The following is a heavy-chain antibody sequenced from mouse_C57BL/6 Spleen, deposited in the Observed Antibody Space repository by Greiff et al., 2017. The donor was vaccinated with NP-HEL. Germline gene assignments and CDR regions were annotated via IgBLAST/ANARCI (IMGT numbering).Heavy chain of an antibody. J-gene: IGHJ3*01. Sequence: VQLQQPGAELVKPGASVKLSCKASGYTFTSYWMHWVKQRPGQGLEWIGMIHPNSGSTNYNEKFKSKATLTVDKSSSTAYMQLSSLTSEDSAVYYCARSVTTVVAKGFAYWGQGTLVTVSA. V-gene: IGHV1-64*01. D-gene: IGHD1-1*01. CDR1: GYTFTSYW. CDR3: ARSVTTVVAKGFAY. CDR2: IHPNSGST.